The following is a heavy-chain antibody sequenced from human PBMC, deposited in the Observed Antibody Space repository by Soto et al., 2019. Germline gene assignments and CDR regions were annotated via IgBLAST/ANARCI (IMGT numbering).Heavy chain of an antibody. J-gene: IGHJ5*02. CDR3: ARRGSASWRNWFAP. CDR1: GGSITSTIDY. D-gene: IGHD2-2*01. CDR2: IYYDGST. Sequence: SETLSLTCSVSGGSITSTIDYWGWIRQSPGKGLEWIGNIYYDGSTFYNPSLKSRVTISVDTSKRQFSLRVSSVTAADTAVYYCARRGSASWRNWFAPWGQGTLVTVSS. V-gene: IGHV4-39*01.